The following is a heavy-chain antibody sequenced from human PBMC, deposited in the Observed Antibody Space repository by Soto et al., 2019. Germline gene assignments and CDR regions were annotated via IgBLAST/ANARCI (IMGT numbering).Heavy chain of an antibody. CDR3: ARVEPVQLERRGDFDY. CDR1: GYTFTSYG. CDR2: ISAYNGNT. Sequence: QVQLVQSGAEVKKPGASVKVSCKASGYTFTSYGISWVRQAPGQGLEWMGWISAYNGNTNYAQKLQGRVTMTTDTSKSKAYMELRSLRSDDTAVYYCARVEPVQLERRGDFDYWGQGTLVTVSS. D-gene: IGHD1-1*01. V-gene: IGHV1-18*01. J-gene: IGHJ4*02.